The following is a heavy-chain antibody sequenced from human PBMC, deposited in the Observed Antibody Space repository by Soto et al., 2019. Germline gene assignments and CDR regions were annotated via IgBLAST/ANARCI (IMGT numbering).Heavy chain of an antibody. J-gene: IGHJ5*02. CDR3: ARDVVVVSSGSYNWFDP. Sequence: ASVKVSCKASGYTFTSYGISWLRQAPGQGLEWMGWISAYNGNTNYAQKLQGRVTMTTDTSTSTAYMELRSLRSDDTAVYYCARDVVVVSSGSYNWFDPWGQGTLVTVSS. D-gene: IGHD3-22*01. V-gene: IGHV1-18*01. CDR2: ISAYNGNT. CDR1: GYTFTSYG.